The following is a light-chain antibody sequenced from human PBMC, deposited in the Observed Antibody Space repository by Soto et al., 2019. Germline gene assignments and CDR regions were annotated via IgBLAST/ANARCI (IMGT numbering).Light chain of an antibody. Sequence: QSVLTQPRSVSGSPGQSVTISCTGTSSDVDDYNYVSWFQQHPGKAPKLMIYDVSERPSGVPDRFSGSKSGNTASLTVSGLQAEDEADYYCSSYAGSNNNYVFGTGTKV. J-gene: IGLJ1*01. V-gene: IGLV2-11*01. CDR2: DVS. CDR3: SSYAGSNNNYV. CDR1: SSDVDDYNY.